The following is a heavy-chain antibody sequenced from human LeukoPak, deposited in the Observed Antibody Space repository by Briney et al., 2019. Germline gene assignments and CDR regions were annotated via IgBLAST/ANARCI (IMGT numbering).Heavy chain of an antibody. CDR1: GYTSTRYY. J-gene: IGHJ5*02. D-gene: IGHD2-2*01. CDR3: ARDGGLCSSTSCPNWFDP. Sequence: ASVKVSCKSSGYTSTRYYMHWVRQAPGQGLEWMGWINPNSGDTNYAQKFQGRVTMTRDTSISTAYMDLSRLRSDDTAVYYCARDGGLCSSTSCPNWFDPWGQGTLVTVSS. CDR2: INPNSGDT. V-gene: IGHV1-2*02.